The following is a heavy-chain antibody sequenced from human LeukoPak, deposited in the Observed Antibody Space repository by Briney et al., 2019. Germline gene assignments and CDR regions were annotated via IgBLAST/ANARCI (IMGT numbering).Heavy chain of an antibody. CDR3: ARRNYDFWSGYSYPANWFDP. J-gene: IGHJ5*02. Sequence: SETLSLTCTVSGGSISSSSYYWGWIRQPPGKGLEWIGSIYYSGSTYYNPSLKSRVTISVDTSKNQFSLKLSSVTAADTAMYYCARRNYDFWSGYSYPANWFDPWGQGTLVTVSS. CDR1: GGSISSSSYY. D-gene: IGHD3-3*01. V-gene: IGHV4-39*01. CDR2: IYYSGST.